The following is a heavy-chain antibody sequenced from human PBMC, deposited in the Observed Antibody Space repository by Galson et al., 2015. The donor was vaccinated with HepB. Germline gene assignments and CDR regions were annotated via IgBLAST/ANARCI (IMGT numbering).Heavy chain of an antibody. J-gene: IGHJ5*02. Sequence: SLRLSCAASGFTFGDYAMSWVRQAPGKGLDWVGFIRSKAYGGTTEYAASVKGRFTISRDDSKSIAYLQMNSLKTEDTAVYYCTRDRILWFRRGDWFDPWGQGTLVTVSS. CDR1: GFTFGDYA. CDR2: IRSKAYGGTT. D-gene: IGHD3-10*01. CDR3: TRDRILWFRRGDWFDP. V-gene: IGHV3-49*04.